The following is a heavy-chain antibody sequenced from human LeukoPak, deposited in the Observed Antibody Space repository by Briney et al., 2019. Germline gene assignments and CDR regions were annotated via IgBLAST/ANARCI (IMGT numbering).Heavy chain of an antibody. CDR2: IYSGGST. Sequence: PGGSLRLSCAASGFTFSSYWMSWVRQAPGKGLEWVSVIYSGGSTYYADSVKGRFTISRDNSKNTLYLQMNSLRAEDTAVYYCASIVGATGRAFDIWGQGTMVTVSS. CDR1: GFTFSSYW. J-gene: IGHJ3*02. V-gene: IGHV3-66*01. D-gene: IGHD1-26*01. CDR3: ASIVGATGRAFDI.